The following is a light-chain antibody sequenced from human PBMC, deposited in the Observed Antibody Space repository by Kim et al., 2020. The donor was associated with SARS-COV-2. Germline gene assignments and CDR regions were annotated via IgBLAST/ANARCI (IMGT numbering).Light chain of an antibody. J-gene: IGLJ3*02. CDR2: SNN. CDR1: ISNIGTNT. V-gene: IGLV1-44*01. Sequence: GQRVTISCSGSISNIGTNTVNWYQQLPGTAPRLLMYSNNQRPSGVPNRFSGSKSGSSASLAISGLQSADETDYYCAAWDDSLTGWVFGGGTQLTVL. CDR3: AAWDDSLTGWV.